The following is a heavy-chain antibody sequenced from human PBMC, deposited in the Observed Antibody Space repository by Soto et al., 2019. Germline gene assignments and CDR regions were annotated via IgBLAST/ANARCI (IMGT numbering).Heavy chain of an antibody. CDR2: ITADGGT. CDR3: APHVSCSGGSCQYDAFAI. CDR1: GFTVSSHA. D-gene: IGHD2-15*01. Sequence: EVPVLESGGGLVQPGGSLRLSCEGSGFTVSSHAMTWIRQAPGKGPEWVSTITADGGTYYADSVKGRFAMSRDTSESTLYLLMNSLGAEDTAAYYCAPHVSCSGGSCQYDAFAIRGQGTMVTVSS. J-gene: IGHJ3*02. V-gene: IGHV3-23*01.